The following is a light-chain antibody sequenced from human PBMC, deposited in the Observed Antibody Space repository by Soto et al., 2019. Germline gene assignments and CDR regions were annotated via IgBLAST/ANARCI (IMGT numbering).Light chain of an antibody. CDR1: QSFSSSY. J-gene: IGKJ3*01. CDR3: QHYGSSPFT. CDR2: GAS. Sequence: EIVLTQSPGTLSLSPGERATLSCRASQSFSSSYLAWYQQKPGQAPRLLIYGASSRATGIPDRFSGSGYGTDFTLTISRLEPEDFAVYYFQHYGSSPFTFGPGTKVDIK. V-gene: IGKV3-20*01.